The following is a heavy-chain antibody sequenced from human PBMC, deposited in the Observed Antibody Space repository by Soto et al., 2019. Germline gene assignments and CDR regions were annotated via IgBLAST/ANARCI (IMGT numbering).Heavy chain of an antibody. Sequence: GGSLSLSCEGSGFIFSDYEMNWVRQVPGKGLEWISYISISGTIVHYADSVKGRFTISRDNAKNSVYLQMNSLRVEDTAIYYCAREGGFDWFYPWGQGTLVTVSS. J-gene: IGHJ5*02. CDR1: GFIFSDYE. CDR2: ISISGTIV. CDR3: AREGGFDWFYP. V-gene: IGHV3-48*03.